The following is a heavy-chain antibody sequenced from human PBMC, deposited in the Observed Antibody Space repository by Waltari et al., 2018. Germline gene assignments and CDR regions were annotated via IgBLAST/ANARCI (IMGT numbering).Heavy chain of an antibody. D-gene: IGHD2-15*01. J-gene: IGHJ6*02. Sequence: EVPLLESGGGLVQPGGSLRLSCAASGFTFTSSDMTWVRQAPGKGLEWVSSISGGDDSTYFAESVKGRFTISRDNSKNTLFLQMSGLRAEDTAMYYCAKDWSGGTCSNGCMDVWGQGTTVTVSS. CDR2: ISGGDDST. CDR1: GFTFTSSD. V-gene: IGHV3-23*01. CDR3: AKDWSGGTCSNGCMDV.